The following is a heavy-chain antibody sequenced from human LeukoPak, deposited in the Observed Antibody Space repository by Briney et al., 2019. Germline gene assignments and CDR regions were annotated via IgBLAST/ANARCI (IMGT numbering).Heavy chain of an antibody. J-gene: IGHJ4*02. CDR3: AKGSYYDSSGSFYFYY. D-gene: IGHD3-22*01. Sequence: GGSLRLSCAASGFTFSSYAMSWVRQAPGKGLEWVSGISGSGDNTYYADSVKGRFTISRDNSKNTLYVQVNSLGTEDTAAYYCAKGSYYDSSGSFYFYYWGREPWSPSPQ. CDR1: GFTFSSYA. CDR2: ISGSGDNT. V-gene: IGHV3-23*01.